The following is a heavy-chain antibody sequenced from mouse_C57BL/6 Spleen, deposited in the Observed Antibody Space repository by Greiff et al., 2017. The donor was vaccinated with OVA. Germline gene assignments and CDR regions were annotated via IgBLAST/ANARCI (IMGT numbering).Heavy chain of an antibody. Sequence: VQLVESGAELVRPVTSVKVSCKASGYAFTNYLIEWVKQRPGQGLEWIGVINPGSGGTNYNEKFKGKATLTADKSSSTAYMQRNSLTSEDSAVYYCARSYYDYFDYWGKGTTLTVSS. D-gene: IGHD2-4*01. CDR3: ARSYYDYFDY. CDR1: GYAFTNYL. V-gene: IGHV1-54*01. J-gene: IGHJ2*01. CDR2: INPGSGGT.